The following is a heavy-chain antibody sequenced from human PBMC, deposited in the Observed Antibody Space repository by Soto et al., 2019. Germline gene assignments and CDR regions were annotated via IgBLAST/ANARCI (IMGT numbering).Heavy chain of an antibody. V-gene: IGHV4-31*03. CDR1: GGPISSGGYY. J-gene: IGHJ3*02. CDR2: IYYSGST. D-gene: IGHD3-10*01. Sequence: QVQLQESGPGLVKPSQTLSLTCTVSGGPISSGGYYWSWIRQHPGKGLEWIGYIYYSGSTYYNPSLKSRVTISGDTSKNQFSLKLSSVTAADTAVYYCARAQWTYTGSHAFDIWGQGTMVTVSS. CDR3: ARAQWTYTGSHAFDI.